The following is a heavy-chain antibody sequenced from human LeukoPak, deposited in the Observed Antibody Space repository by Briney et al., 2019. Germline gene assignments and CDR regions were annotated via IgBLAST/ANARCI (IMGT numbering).Heavy chain of an antibody. CDR1: GGSISSVSYF. CDR3: ASGGPTQAGFGAADYYYYMDV. J-gene: IGHJ6*03. CDR2: IYTSAST. D-gene: IGHD3-3*01. V-gene: IGHV4-61*02. Sequence: PSETLSLTCTVSGGSISSVSYFWRWIRQPAGKGLEWIGRIYTSASTNYNPSLKSRVTTSVDTSKNQFHLKLSSVTAADTAVYYCASGGPTQAGFGAADYYYYMDVWGKGTTVTVS.